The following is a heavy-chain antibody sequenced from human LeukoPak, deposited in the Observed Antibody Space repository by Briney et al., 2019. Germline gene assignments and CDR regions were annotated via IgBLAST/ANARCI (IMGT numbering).Heavy chain of an antibody. CDR2: IYDSGST. D-gene: IGHD3-3*01. V-gene: IGHV4-31*03. CDR1: GGSISSSGYY. Sequence: SETLSLTCTVSGGSISSSGYYWSWIRQHPEKGLEWIGYIYDSGSTYYNPSFKSRVTISADTSRNQFSLKLNSMTAADTAVYYCARGGVGHDYWGEGTLVTVSS. CDR3: ARGGVGHDY. J-gene: IGHJ4*02.